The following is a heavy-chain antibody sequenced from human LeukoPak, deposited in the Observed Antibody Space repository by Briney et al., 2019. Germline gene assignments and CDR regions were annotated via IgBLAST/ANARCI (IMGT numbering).Heavy chain of an antibody. Sequence: PGGSPRLSCAASGFIFSNYAMHWVRQPPGKGLEWVSLIQRDGGEQYYADSVRGRLTISRDNSKNTLYLQMNSLGAEDTAVYYCARDRGYTYGHPLDYWGQGTLVTVSS. J-gene: IGHJ4*02. CDR2: IQRDGGEQ. CDR1: GFIFSNYA. D-gene: IGHD5-18*01. V-gene: IGHV3-33*05. CDR3: ARDRGYTYGHPLDY.